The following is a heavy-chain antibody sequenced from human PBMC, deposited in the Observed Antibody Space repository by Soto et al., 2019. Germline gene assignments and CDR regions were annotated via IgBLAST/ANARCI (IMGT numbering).Heavy chain of an antibody. Sequence: GGSLRLSCAASGFTVSSNYMSWVRQAPGKGLEWVSVIYSGGSTYYADSVKGRFTISRDNSKNTLYLQINSLRAEDTAVYYCARDGSCSSTSCYYYYGMDVWGQGTTVTVSS. D-gene: IGHD2-2*01. CDR3: ARDGSCSSTSCYYYYGMDV. CDR2: IYSGGST. CDR1: GFTVSSNY. J-gene: IGHJ6*02. V-gene: IGHV3-66*01.